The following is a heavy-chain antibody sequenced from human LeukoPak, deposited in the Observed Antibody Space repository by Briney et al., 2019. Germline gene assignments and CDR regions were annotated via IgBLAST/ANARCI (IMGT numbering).Heavy chain of an antibody. CDR2: IHPGDSDA. Sequence: GESLKVSCKGSGYSFTSYRIGWVRQMPGKGLEWMGIIHPGDSDARYSPSFQGQVTISADESISTAYLQWSSLKASDTAMYYCARLGIAAAGYYFDYWGQGTLVTVSS. D-gene: IGHD6-13*01. V-gene: IGHV5-51*01. CDR1: GYSFTSYR. J-gene: IGHJ4*02. CDR3: ARLGIAAAGYYFDY.